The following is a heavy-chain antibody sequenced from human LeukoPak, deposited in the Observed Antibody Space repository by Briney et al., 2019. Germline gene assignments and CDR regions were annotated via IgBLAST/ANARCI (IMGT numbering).Heavy chain of an antibody. CDR3: AKGWLQFKYYFDS. D-gene: IGHD5-24*01. Sequence: PGGSLRLSCAASGFIVSSNFMSWVRQAPGKGLEWVSDIYSGGSTYYADSVKGRFTTSRDNSKNTLYLQMNSVRGEDTAVYYCAKGWLQFKYYFDSWGQGTLVTVSS. J-gene: IGHJ4*02. CDR2: IYSGGST. CDR1: GFIVSSNF. V-gene: IGHV3-66*02.